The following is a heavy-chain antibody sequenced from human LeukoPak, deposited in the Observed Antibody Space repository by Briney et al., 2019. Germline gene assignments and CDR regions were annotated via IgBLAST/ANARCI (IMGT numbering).Heavy chain of an antibody. Sequence: GGSLRLSCVASGITFNTYWISWVRQAPGKGLEWLATINQDGGEKYYVDSVKGRFTISRDNAKNSLSLQMNSLRAEDTAVYYCTTFYTRLTDYWGQGILVTVSS. CDR2: INQDGGEK. D-gene: IGHD2/OR15-2a*01. CDR3: TTFYTRLTDY. J-gene: IGHJ4*02. V-gene: IGHV3-7*05. CDR1: GITFNTYW.